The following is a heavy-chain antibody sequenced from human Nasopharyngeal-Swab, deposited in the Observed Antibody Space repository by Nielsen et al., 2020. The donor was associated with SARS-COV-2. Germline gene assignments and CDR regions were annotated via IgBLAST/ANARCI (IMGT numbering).Heavy chain of an antibody. D-gene: IGHD1/OR15-1a*01. CDR1: GGSFSGYY. CDR2: INHSGST. Sequence: SETLSLTCAVYGGSFSGYYWCWIRQPPGKGLEWIGEINHSGSTNYNPSLKSRVTISVDTSKNQFSLKLSSVTAADTAVYYCARVRRGLTNWYFDLWGRGTLVTVSS. CDR3: ARVRRGLTNWYFDL. V-gene: IGHV4-34*01. J-gene: IGHJ2*01.